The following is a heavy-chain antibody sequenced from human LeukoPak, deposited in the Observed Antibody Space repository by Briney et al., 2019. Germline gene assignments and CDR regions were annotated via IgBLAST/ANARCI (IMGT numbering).Heavy chain of an antibody. Sequence: GGSLRLSCAASGFTFSSYSMNWVRQAPGKGLEWVSSISSSSSYIYYADSVKGRFTISRDNAKNSLYLQMNSLRAEDTAVYYCARGLKVMGYYDSFSYYYYYMDVWGKGTTVTVSS. CDR2: ISSSSSYI. V-gene: IGHV3-21*01. CDR1: GFTFSSYS. J-gene: IGHJ6*03. D-gene: IGHD3-22*01. CDR3: ARGLKVMGYYDSFSYYYYYMDV.